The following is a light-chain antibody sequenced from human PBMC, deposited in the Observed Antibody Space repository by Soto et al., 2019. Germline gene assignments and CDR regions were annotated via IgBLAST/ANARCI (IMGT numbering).Light chain of an antibody. V-gene: IGKV1-39*01. CDR2: AAS. J-gene: IGKJ1*01. Sequence: DIQLTQSPSSLSASVGDRVNITCRASQSISSYLNWYQQKPGKAPKLLIYAASSFQSGVPSRFSSSGSGTDFTLTISSLQPEYFATYYCQQSYSTPRTFGQGTKVDIK. CDR1: QSISSY. CDR3: QQSYSTPRT.